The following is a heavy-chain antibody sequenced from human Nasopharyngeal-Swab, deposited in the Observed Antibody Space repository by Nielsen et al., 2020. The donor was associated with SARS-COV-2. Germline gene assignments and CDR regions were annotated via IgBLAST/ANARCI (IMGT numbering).Heavy chain of an antibody. Sequence: GESLKISCAASGFTVSSNYMSWVRQAPGKGLEWVSVIYSGGSTYYADSVKGRFTISRDNSKNTLYLQMNSLRAEDTAVYYCARDRMMGAAAALDYWGQGTLVTVSS. V-gene: IGHV3-53*01. D-gene: IGHD6-13*01. CDR3: ARDRMMGAAAALDY. J-gene: IGHJ4*02. CDR2: IYSGGST. CDR1: GFTVSSNY.